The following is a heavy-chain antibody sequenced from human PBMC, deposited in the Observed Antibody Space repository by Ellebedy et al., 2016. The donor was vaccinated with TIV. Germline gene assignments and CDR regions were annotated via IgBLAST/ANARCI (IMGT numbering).Heavy chain of an antibody. D-gene: IGHD5-12*01. Sequence: GESLKISCAASGFTFSSYSMNWGRQAPGKGLEWVSSISSSSSYIHYADSVKGRFTISRDNAKNSLYLQMNSLRAEDTAVYYCAREGGYSGYENFDYWGQGTLVTVSS. V-gene: IGHV3-21*01. CDR2: ISSSSSYI. J-gene: IGHJ4*02. CDR1: GFTFSSYS. CDR3: AREGGYSGYENFDY.